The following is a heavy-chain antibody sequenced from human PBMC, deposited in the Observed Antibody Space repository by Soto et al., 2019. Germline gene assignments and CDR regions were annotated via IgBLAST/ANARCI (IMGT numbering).Heavy chain of an antibody. CDR1: GFTFSTYA. V-gene: IGHV3-23*01. Sequence: EVQLLESGGGLVQPGGSLRLSCAASGFTFSTYALSWVRQSPGTGLEWVSAISGSGDDTYYTHSVKGRFTISRANSKNTLSLQMDSLRVEDTATYYCAKVDRYSSGWSYYAPEYYYYGMDVWGQGTTVTVSS. J-gene: IGHJ6*02. CDR2: ISGSGDDT. D-gene: IGHD6-19*01. CDR3: AKVDRYSSGWSYYAPEYYYYGMDV.